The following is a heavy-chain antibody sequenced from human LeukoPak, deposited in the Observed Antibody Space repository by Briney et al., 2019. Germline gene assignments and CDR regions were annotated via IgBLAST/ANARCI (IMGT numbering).Heavy chain of an antibody. J-gene: IGHJ5*02. D-gene: IGHD3-16*01. CDR2: ISGSDAGT. V-gene: IGHV3-23*01. Sequence: PGGSLRLSCAASGFTFNKYAMSWVRQAPGKGLEWVSAISGSDAGTYYADSVKGRFTISRDNSKNTLYLQMNSLRAEGTAVYYCAKDRELWGYNWFDPWGQGTLVTVSS. CDR3: AKDRELWGYNWFDP. CDR1: GFTFNKYA.